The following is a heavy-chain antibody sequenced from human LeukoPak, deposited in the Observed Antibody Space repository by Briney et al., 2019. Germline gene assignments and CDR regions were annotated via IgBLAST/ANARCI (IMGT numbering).Heavy chain of an antibody. CDR2: IYYSGST. CDR1: GGSISSGSYC. V-gene: IGHV4-61*01. D-gene: IGHD3-22*01. Sequence: SQTLSLTCTVSGGSISSGSYCWSWIRQPPGKGLEWIGYIYYSGSTNYNPSLKSRVTISVDTSKNQFSLKLSSVTAADTAVYYCARVGSGYLYYYYMDVWGKGTTVTISS. CDR3: ARVGSGYLYYYYMDV. J-gene: IGHJ6*03.